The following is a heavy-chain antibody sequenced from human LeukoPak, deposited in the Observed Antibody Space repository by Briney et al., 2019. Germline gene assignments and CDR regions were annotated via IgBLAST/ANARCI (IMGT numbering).Heavy chain of an antibody. Sequence: SETLSLTCTVSGGSISSSSYYWSWIRQPPGKGLEWIGEINHSGSTNYNPSLKSRVTISVDTSKNQFSLKLSSVTAADTAVYYCARDGRERGYSYGSYYYYHYGMDVWGQGTTVTVSS. V-gene: IGHV4-39*07. CDR1: GGSISSSSYY. J-gene: IGHJ6*02. CDR2: INHSGST. CDR3: ARDGRERGYSYGSYYYYHYGMDV. D-gene: IGHD5-18*01.